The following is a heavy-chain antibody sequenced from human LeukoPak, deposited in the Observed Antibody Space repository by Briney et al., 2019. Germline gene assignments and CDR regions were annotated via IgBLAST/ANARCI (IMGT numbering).Heavy chain of an antibody. D-gene: IGHD3-16*01. CDR1: GCTFNSYS. CDR2: TNAYNGNT. J-gene: IGHJ4*02. CDR3: ARDGFRGPSDY. V-gene: IGHV1-18*01. Sequence: ASVKVSCKASGCTFNSYSINWVRQAPGQGLEWMGSTNAYNGNTNYAQKVQGRVTMTTDTSTSTAYMELRSLRSDDTALYYCARDGFRGPSDYWGQGTLVTVSS.